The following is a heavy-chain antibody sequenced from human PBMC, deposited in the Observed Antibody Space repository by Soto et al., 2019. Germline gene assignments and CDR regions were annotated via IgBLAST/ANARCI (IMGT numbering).Heavy chain of an antibody. Sequence: QVQLVQSGAEVKEPGASVTVSCRASGDRFTDYYMHWVRQAPGQRLEWMGWINPNSGVTKYAQKFQGWVTMTRDTSIRTVYMQLSRFRFDDTAIYYCARESGGATATLDYYYFYMDVWGTGTTVTVSS. CDR2: INPNSGVT. J-gene: IGHJ6*03. V-gene: IGHV1-2*04. CDR3: ARESGGATATLDYYYFYMDV. D-gene: IGHD5-12*01. CDR1: GDRFTDYY.